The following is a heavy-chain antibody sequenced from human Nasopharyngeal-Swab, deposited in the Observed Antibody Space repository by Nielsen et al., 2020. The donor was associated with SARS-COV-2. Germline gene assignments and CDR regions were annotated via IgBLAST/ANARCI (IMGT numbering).Heavy chain of an antibody. D-gene: IGHD1-26*01. J-gene: IGHJ4*02. CDR2: IYWDDDK. CDR1: AFSLSTTGTG. Sequence: SGPTLVKPPQALTLTCTFSAFSLSTTGTGVGWVRQPPGTGLEWPALIYWDDDKRYTPSLQSRPTITKDTSNDQVILTMTNMDPVDTATYYCAHSGGRVGTTDFDYWGQGTLVSVSS. V-gene: IGHV2-5*02. CDR3: AHSGGRVGTTDFDY.